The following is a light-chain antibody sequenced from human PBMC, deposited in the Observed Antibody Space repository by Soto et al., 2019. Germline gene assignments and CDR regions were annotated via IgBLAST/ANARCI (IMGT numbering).Light chain of an antibody. Sequence: DIQMTQSPSTLSASVGDRVTITCRASQSISSWLAWYQQKPGKAPKLLIYKASSLESGVPSRFSGSGSGTEFTLTISSLQPDDVATYYCQQYNRYSRYTFVQGTKLEIK. CDR1: QSISSW. CDR3: QQYNRYSRYT. J-gene: IGKJ2*01. CDR2: KAS. V-gene: IGKV1-5*03.